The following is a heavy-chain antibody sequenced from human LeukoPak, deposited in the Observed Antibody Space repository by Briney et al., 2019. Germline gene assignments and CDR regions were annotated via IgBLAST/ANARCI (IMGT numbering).Heavy chain of an antibody. CDR1: GYTFSGYA. Sequence: GGSLRLSCAASGYTFSGYAMSWVRQAPGKGLEWVSVISGSGDNTYYADFVEGRFTISRDKSKDTLYLQMNSLRAEDTAVYYCAKSWKDFGVSIMPDGFNNWGQGTLVTVSS. V-gene: IGHV3-23*01. CDR3: AKSWKDFGVSIMPDGFNN. CDR2: ISGSGDNT. J-gene: IGHJ4*02. D-gene: IGHD3-3*01.